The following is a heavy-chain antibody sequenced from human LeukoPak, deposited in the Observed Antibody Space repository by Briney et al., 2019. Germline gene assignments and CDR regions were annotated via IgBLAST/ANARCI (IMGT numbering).Heavy chain of an antibody. D-gene: IGHD5-12*01. V-gene: IGHV1-69*13. Sequence: SVKVSCKASGGTFSSYAISWVRQAPGQGLEWMGGIIPILGTANYAQKFQGRVTITADESTSTAYMELSSLRSEDTAVYYCARDVASGHGYERYVDYWGQGTLVTVSS. CDR1: GGTFSSYA. J-gene: IGHJ4*02. CDR2: IIPILGTA. CDR3: ARDVASGHGYERYVDY.